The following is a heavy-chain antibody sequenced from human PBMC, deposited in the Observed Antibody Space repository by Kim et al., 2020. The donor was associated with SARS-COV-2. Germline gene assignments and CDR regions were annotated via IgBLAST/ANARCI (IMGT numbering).Heavy chain of an antibody. CDR1: GFTFSSYA. J-gene: IGHJ4*02. CDR3: ARDKASRSRGCGDY. Sequence: GGSLRLSCAASGFTFSSYAMHWVRQAPGKGLEWVAVISYDGSNKYYADSVKGRFTISRDNSKNTLYLQMNSLRAEDTAVYYCARDKASRSRGCGDYWGQGTLVTVSS. CDR2: ISYDGSNK. D-gene: IGHD1-26*01. V-gene: IGHV3-30*04.